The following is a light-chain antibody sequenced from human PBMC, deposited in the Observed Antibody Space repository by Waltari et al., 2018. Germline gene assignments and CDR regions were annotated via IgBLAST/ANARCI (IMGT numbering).Light chain of an antibody. CDR1: HDITNY. V-gene: IGKV1-27*01. CDR2: AAS. J-gene: IGKJ1*01. Sequence: DIQMTQSPSSLSASIGDRVTITCRASHDITNYLAWFQQKPGKVPMLLIYAASTLESGVPSRFSGSGSGTLFTLTINGLKPEDVATYYCQKYNNSPWTFGPGTRVDIK. CDR3: QKYNNSPWT.